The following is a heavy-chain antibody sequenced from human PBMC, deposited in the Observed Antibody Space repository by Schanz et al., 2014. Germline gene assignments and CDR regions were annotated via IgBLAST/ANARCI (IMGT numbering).Heavy chain of an antibody. CDR1: GGTFSSYA. Sequence: SGGTFSSYAISWVRQAPGQGFEWMGRSIPILGIATYAQKFQGRLTITADKSTSTAYMEQSRPRAEDTAMYYSPRHHYDSRVYSVCLCGGSGPLKDY. J-gene: IGHJ4*01. CDR3: PRHHYDSRVYSVCLCGGSGPLKDY. V-gene: IGHV1-69*04. CDR2: SIPILGIA. D-gene: IGHD3-22*01.